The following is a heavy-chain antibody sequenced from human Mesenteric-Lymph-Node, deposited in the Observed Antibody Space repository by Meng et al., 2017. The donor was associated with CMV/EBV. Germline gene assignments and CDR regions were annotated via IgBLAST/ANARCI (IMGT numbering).Heavy chain of an antibody. Sequence: VCGVAVSSGRSYWAGCRQPTGKGLEWIGYISYSGNTNYNPSLKSRLTISLDTSKNQFSLNLNSVTAADTAMYYCASGTSYSASGEYWGQGILVTVSS. CDR2: ISYSGNT. CDR3: ASGTSYSASGEY. J-gene: IGHJ4*02. D-gene: IGHD3-10*01. CDR1: GVAVSSGRSY. V-gene: IGHV4-61*01.